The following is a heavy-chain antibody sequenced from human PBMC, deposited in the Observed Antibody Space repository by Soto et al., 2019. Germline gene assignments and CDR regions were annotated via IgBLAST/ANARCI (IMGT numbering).Heavy chain of an antibody. CDR1: GFSFRTYT. J-gene: IGHJ4*02. D-gene: IGHD2-2*01. CDR3: AKARCSTTDCYVPDY. V-gene: IGHV3-23*01. CDR2: ITASGATP. Sequence: GSLRLSCAASGFSFRTYTMSWVRQAPGKGLEWLSVITASGATPSHAASVQGRFVISRDNAMNTLYLHMNSLRAEDTAIYYCAKARCSTTDCYVPDYWGRGTLVTVSS.